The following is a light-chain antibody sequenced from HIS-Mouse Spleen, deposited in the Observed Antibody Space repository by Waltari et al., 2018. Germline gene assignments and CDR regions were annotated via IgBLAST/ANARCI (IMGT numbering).Light chain of an antibody. CDR2: DVS. V-gene: IGLV2-11*01. CDR3: CSYAGSYTYV. Sequence: QSALTQPRSVSGSPGQSVTISCTGTSSDVGGYNYVSGYQQHPGKAPKHMIYDVSKRPSGGPDRFSGAKSGNTASLTISGLQAEDEADYYCCSYAGSYTYVFGTGTKVTVL. J-gene: IGLJ1*01. CDR1: SSDVGGYNY.